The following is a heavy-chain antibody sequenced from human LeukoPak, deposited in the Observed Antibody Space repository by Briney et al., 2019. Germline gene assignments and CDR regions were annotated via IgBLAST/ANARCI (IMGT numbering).Heavy chain of an antibody. V-gene: IGHV2-70*11. CDR1: GFSLSTSGMC. J-gene: IGHJ3*02. CDR2: IDWDDDK. CDR3: ARIRGSSWYDAFDI. D-gene: IGHD6-13*01. Sequence: SGPTLVNPTQTLTLTCTFSGFSLSTSGMCVSWIRQPSGKALECLARIDWDDDKYYSTSLKTRLTISKDTSKNQVVLTMTNMDPVDTATYYCARIRGSSWYDAFDIWGQGTMVTVSS.